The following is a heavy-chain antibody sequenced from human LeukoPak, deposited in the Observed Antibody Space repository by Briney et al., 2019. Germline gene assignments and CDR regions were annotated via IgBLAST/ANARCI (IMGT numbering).Heavy chain of an antibody. D-gene: IGHD2-8*01. CDR3: AKDRSCTNDICHGDFDY. Sequence: QPGGSLRLSCAASGFTFSSYAVSWVRQAPGKGLEWVSSISGSGGSTYSADSVKGRFTISRDNSKNTLYLQTNSLRAEDTALYYCAKDRSCTNDICHGDFDYWGQGTLVTVSS. V-gene: IGHV3-23*01. J-gene: IGHJ4*02. CDR2: ISGSGGST. CDR1: GFTFSSYA.